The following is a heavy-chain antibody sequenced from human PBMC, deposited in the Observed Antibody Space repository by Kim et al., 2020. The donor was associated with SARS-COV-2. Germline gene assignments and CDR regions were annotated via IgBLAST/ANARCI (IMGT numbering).Heavy chain of an antibody. CDR3: ARESSRGGYFDY. Sequence: YYADSVKGRFTISRDNAKNSLYLQMNSLRAEDTAVYYCARESSRGGYFDYWGQGTLVTVSS. J-gene: IGHJ4*02. V-gene: IGHV3-48*03. D-gene: IGHD2-15*01.